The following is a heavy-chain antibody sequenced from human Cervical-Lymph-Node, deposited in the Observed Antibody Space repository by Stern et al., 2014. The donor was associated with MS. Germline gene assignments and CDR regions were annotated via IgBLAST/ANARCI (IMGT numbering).Heavy chain of an antibody. CDR3: ARMTLYSSSGAEFDY. CDR2: IDWDDDK. Sequence: ESGPALVKPTQTLTLTCTFSGFSLSTSGMCVNWIRQPPGKALEWLARIDWDDDKYYSTSLKTRLTISKDTSKNQVVLTMTNMDPVDTATYYCARMTLYSSSGAEFDYWGQGTLVTVSS. D-gene: IGHD6-6*01. V-gene: IGHV2-70*11. CDR1: GFSLSTSGMC. J-gene: IGHJ4*02.